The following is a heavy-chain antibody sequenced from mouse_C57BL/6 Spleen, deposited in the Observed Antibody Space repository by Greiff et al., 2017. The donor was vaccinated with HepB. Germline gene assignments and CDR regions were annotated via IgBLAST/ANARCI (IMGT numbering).Heavy chain of an antibody. Sequence: VQLQQSGAELARPGASVKMSCKASGYTFTSYTMHWVKQRPGQGLEWIGYINPSSGYTKYNQKFKAKATLTADKSSSTAYMQLSSMTSEDSAVYDCAREGIYYGNYYWYFDVWSTGTTVTVSA. CDR1: GYTFTSYT. J-gene: IGHJ1*03. V-gene: IGHV1-4*01. D-gene: IGHD2-1*01. CDR3: AREGIYYGNYYWYFDV. CDR2: INPSSGYT.